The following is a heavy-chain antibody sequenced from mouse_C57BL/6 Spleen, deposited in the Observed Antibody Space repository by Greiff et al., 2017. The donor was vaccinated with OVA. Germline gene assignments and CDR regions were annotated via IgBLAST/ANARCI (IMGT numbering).Heavy chain of an antibody. Sequence: EVKLVESGGGLVKPGGSLKLSCAASGFTFSSYAMSWVRQTPEKRLEWVATISDGGSYTYYPANVKGRFPISRDNAKNNLYLQMSHLKTEDTAMYYCARDLDYVSSDYWGQGTTLTVSS. CDR3: ARDLDYVSSDY. D-gene: IGHD1-1*01. J-gene: IGHJ2*01. CDR1: GFTFSSYA. V-gene: IGHV5-4*01. CDR2: ISDGGSYT.